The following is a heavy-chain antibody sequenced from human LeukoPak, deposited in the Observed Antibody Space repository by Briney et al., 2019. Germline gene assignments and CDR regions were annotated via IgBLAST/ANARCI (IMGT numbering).Heavy chain of an antibody. Sequence: GESLKISCKVSGFSFNSYCIEWVRQVPGKGLEWVLTICGSGGSTYYADSVKGRFTISRDNSKNTLYLQMNSLRAEDTAVYYCAKAYGAGNYYLAYWGQGTLVTVSS. V-gene: IGHV3-23*01. CDR3: AKAYGAGNYYLAY. CDR2: ICGSGGST. CDR1: GFSFNSYC. D-gene: IGHD3-10*01. J-gene: IGHJ4*02.